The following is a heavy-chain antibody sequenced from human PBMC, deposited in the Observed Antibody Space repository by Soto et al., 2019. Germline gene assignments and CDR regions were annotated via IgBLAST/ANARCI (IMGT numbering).Heavy chain of an antibody. D-gene: IGHD1-1*01. Sequence: TSETLSLTCAVYGGSFSGYNWSWIRQPPGKGLEWIGEINHSGSTNYNPSLKSRVTISVDTSKNQFSLQLTSVTPEDTAVYYCARGSWDDVSGHYYMDVWDKGTTVTVSS. CDR2: INHSGST. CDR1: GGSFSGYN. J-gene: IGHJ6*03. V-gene: IGHV4-34*01. CDR3: ARGSWDDVSGHYYMDV.